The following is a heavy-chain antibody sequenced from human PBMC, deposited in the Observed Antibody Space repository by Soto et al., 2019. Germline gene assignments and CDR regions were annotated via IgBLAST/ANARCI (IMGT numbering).Heavy chain of an antibody. V-gene: IGHV1-69*13. Sequence: SVKVSCKATGGTFSSYAISWVRQAPGQGLEWMGGIIPIFGTANYAQKFPGRVTITADESTSTAYMELSSLRSEDTAVYYCAGDGSGATDPYNWFDPWGQGTMVTVSS. D-gene: IGHD1-26*01. J-gene: IGHJ5*02. CDR1: GGTFSSYA. CDR3: AGDGSGATDPYNWFDP. CDR2: IIPIFGTA.